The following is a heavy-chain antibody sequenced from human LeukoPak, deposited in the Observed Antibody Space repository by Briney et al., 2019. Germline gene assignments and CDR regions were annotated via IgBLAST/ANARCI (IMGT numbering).Heavy chain of an antibody. D-gene: IGHD4-23*01. V-gene: IGHV4-59*12. J-gene: IGHJ1*01. CDR1: GDSISNYY. Sequence: SETLSLTCTVSGDSISNYYWSWIRQPPGKGLQWIGYIDDSGSTNYNPSLKSRVTISVDTSKTHFSLKLSSVTAADTAVYYCARYLDYGGNSRVFQHWGQGTLVTVSS. CDR2: IDDSGST. CDR3: ARYLDYGGNSRVFQH.